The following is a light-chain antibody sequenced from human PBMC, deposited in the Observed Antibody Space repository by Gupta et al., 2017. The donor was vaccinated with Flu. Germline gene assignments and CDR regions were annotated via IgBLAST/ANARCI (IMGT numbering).Light chain of an antibody. CDR2: RNN. V-gene: IGLV1-47*01. CDR3: AAWDDSRSAWV. J-gene: IGLJ3*02. CDR1: SSNIGSNY. Sequence: QSVLTQPPSASGTPGQRVTISCSGSSSNIGSNYVYWYQQLPGTAPTLLIYRNNQRPSGVPDRFSGSKSGTSASLAISGLRSEDEADYYCAAWDDSRSAWVFGGGTKLTVL.